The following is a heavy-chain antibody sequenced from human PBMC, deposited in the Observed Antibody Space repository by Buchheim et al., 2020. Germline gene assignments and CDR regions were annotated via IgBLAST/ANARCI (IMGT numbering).Heavy chain of an antibody. CDR2: MNPNSGNT. CDR3: ARARYCSGGSCYCNWFDP. Sequence: QVQLVQSGAEVKKPGASVKVSCKASGYTFTSYDINWVRQATGQGLEWMGWMNPNSGNTGYAQKFQGRVTMTRNTSISTAYMEVSSLRSEDTAVDYCARARYCSGGSCYCNWFDPWGQGTL. J-gene: IGHJ5*02. D-gene: IGHD2-15*01. CDR1: GYTFTSYD. V-gene: IGHV1-8*01.